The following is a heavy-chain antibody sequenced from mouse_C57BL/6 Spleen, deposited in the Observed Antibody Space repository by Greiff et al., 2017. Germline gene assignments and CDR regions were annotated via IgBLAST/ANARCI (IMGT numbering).Heavy chain of an antibody. CDR2: IDPEDGDT. CDR3: TLYYGNGYWYFDV. V-gene: IGHV14-1*01. Sequence: EVQLQQSGAELVRPGASVKLSCTASGFNIKDYYMHWVKQRPEQGLEWIGRIDPEDGDTEYAPKFQGKATMTADTSSNTAYLQLSSLTSEDTAVYYCTLYYGNGYWYFDVWGTGTMVTVSS. CDR1: GFNIKDYY. J-gene: IGHJ1*03. D-gene: IGHD2-1*01.